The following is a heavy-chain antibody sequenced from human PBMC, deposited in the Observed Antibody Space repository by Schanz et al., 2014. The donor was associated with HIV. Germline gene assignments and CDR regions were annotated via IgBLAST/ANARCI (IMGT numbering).Heavy chain of an antibody. J-gene: IGHJ2*01. CDR2: INHSENT. CDR3: AREDVSYWSFDL. V-gene: IGHV4-34*01. Sequence: QVQLQQWGAGLLRPSETLSLTCAVYGGSFSGYYWSWIRQPPGKGLEWIGAINHSENTNYNPSLNSRVTISLDKSKNQFSLKLSSVTAADTAVYFCAREDVSYWSFDLWGRGTLVTVSS. D-gene: IGHD2-8*01. CDR1: GGSFSGYY.